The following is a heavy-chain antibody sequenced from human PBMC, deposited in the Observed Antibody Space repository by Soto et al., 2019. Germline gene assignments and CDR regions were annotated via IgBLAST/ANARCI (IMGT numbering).Heavy chain of an antibody. CDR1: GPSISGFY. CDR2: IYATGTT. CDR3: VRDGTKTLREWFDP. Sequence: SETLSLTCTVSGPSISGFYWSWIRKSAGTGLEWIGRIYATGTTDYNPSLKSRVMMSVDTSKKQFSLKLRSVTAADTAVYYCVRDGTKTLREWFDPWGQGISVTVSS. D-gene: IGHD1-1*01. V-gene: IGHV4-4*07. J-gene: IGHJ5*02.